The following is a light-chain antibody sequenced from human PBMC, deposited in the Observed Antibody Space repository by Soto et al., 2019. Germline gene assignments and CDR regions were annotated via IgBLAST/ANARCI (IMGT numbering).Light chain of an antibody. Sequence: QSALTQPASVSGSPGQSITISCTGTSSDVGTYNYVSWYQHRPGKAPKLMIYDVSYRPSGASNRFSGSKSANTASLTISGLQAEDEADYYCSSYTTSNTQVFGGGTQLTVL. CDR1: SSDVGTYNY. J-gene: IGLJ3*02. CDR3: SSYTTSNTQV. CDR2: DVS. V-gene: IGLV2-14*01.